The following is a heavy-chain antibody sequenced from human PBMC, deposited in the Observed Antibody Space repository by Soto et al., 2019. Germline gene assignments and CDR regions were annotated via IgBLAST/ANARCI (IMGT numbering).Heavy chain of an antibody. CDR3: ARQPKRLRLGELSLFYFDY. CDR1: GYSFTSYW. D-gene: IGHD3-16*02. Sequence: GESLKISCKGSGYSFTSYWISWVRQMPGKGLEWMGRIDPSDSYTNYSPSFQGHVTISADKSISTAYLQWSSLKASDTAMYYCARQPKRLRLGELSLFYFDYWGQGTLVTVSS. J-gene: IGHJ4*02. CDR2: IDPSDSYT. V-gene: IGHV5-10-1*01.